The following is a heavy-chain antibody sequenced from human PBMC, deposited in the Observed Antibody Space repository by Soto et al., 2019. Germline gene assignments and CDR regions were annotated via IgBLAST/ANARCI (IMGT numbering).Heavy chain of an antibody. Sequence: QAHLEQSGAEVKRPGASVKVSCKASGYTFSEFDINWLRQASGQGPEWMGWMNAKSGDTFFAQRFQGTFKMTLDTSLSTAYMAVDILTSDDTAMYSGAQGNPFNHAGFDVWGQGTTVAVSS. J-gene: IGHJ6*02. V-gene: IGHV1-8*01. CDR1: GYTFSEFD. CDR3: AQGNPFNHAGFDV. CDR2: MNAKSGDT. D-gene: IGHD6-25*01.